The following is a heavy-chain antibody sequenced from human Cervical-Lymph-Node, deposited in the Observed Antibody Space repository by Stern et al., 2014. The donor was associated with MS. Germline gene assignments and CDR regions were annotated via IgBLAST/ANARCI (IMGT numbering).Heavy chain of an antibody. D-gene: IGHD2-15*01. V-gene: IGHV5-51*01. CDR3: ARRGFCIDGGCYAEGWFAP. J-gene: IGHJ5*02. CDR1: GCTFINYW. CDR2: IYPGGSDG. Sequence: EVQLVESEAEVKKPGESLKISCKASGCTFINYWIGWVRQGPGQGPEWMGKIYPGGSDGRSSPSFQGQVTISADKYINTAYLQWSSLKASDTGMYYCARRGFCIDGGCYAEGWFAPWGQGTLVTVSS.